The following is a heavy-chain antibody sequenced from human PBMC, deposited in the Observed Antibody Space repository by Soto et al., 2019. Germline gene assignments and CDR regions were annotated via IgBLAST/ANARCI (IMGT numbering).Heavy chain of an antibody. CDR1: GFTFSSYA. Sequence: QVQLVESGGGVVQPGRSLRLSCAASGFTFSSYAMHWVRQAPGKGLEWVAVISYDGSNKYYADSVKGRFIISRDNSKNTLYLQMNSLRAEDTAVYYCARSILDCSGGSCYSYYFDYWGQGTLVTVSS. CDR2: ISYDGSNK. CDR3: ARSILDCSGGSCYSYYFDY. D-gene: IGHD2-15*01. J-gene: IGHJ4*02. V-gene: IGHV3-30-3*01.